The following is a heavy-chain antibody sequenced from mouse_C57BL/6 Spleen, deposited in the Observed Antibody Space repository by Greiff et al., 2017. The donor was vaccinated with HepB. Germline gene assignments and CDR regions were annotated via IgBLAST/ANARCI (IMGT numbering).Heavy chain of an antibody. V-gene: IGHV1-64*01. J-gene: IGHJ2*01. CDR1: GYTFTSYW. D-gene: IGHD1-1*01. CDR2: IHPNSGST. Sequence: VQLQQPGAELVKPGASVKLSCKASGYTFTSYWMHWVKQRPGQGLEWIGMIHPNSGSTNYNEKFKSKATLTVDKSSSTAYMQLSSLTSEDSAVYYCATSTVVEYFDYWGQGTTLTVSS. CDR3: ATSTVVEYFDY.